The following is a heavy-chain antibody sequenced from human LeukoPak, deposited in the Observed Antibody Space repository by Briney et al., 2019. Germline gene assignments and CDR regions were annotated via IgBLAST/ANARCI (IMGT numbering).Heavy chain of an antibody. D-gene: IGHD6-13*01. V-gene: IGHV4-59*12. Sequence: SETLSLTCTVSGGSISSYYWSWIRQPPGKGLEWIGYIYYSGSTNYNPSLKSRVTISVDTSKNQFSLKLSSVTAADTAVYYCARLPPYSSSWYFDYWGQGTLGTVSS. CDR2: IYYSGST. J-gene: IGHJ4*02. CDR3: ARLPPYSSSWYFDY. CDR1: GGSISSYY.